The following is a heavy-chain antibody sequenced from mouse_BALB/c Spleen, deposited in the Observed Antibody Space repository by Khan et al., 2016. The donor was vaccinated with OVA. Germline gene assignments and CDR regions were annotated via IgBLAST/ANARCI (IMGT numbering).Heavy chain of an antibody. V-gene: IGHV2-6-7*01. Sequence: QVQLKQSGPGQVAPSQSLSITCTVSGFSLTGYGVNWVRQPPGKGLEWLGMIWGDGSTDYNSALKSRLSITKDNSKSQVFLKMNSLQTDDTARYYCARAYYANYREAMDYWGQGNSVTVSS. J-gene: IGHJ4*01. CDR1: GFSLTGYG. CDR2: IWGDGST. CDR3: ARAYYANYREAMDY. D-gene: IGHD2-10*01.